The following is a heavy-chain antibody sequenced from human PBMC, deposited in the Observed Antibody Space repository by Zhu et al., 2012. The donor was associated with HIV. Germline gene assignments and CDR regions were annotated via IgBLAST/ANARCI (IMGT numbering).Heavy chain of an antibody. CDR1: GGSISSSNYY. CDR3: AKQLAYCGGDCQIGWDY. D-gene: IGHD2-21*02. Sequence: QVQLQESGPGLVKPSETLSLTCTVSGGSISSSNYYWGWIRQTPGKGLEWIGSIHYSGSTYQNPSLKSRVTISVDTSKNQFSLKVRSVTAADTAVYYRAKQLAYCGGDCQIGWDYWGQGTLVTVSS. J-gene: IGHJ4*02. V-gene: IGHV4-39*07. CDR2: IHYSGST.